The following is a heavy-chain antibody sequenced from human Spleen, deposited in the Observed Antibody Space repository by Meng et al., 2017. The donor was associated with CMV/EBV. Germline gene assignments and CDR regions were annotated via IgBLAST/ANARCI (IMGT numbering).Heavy chain of an antibody. CDR2: IDSDGGRA. V-gene: IGHV3-74*01. D-gene: IGHD2-2*02. Sequence: GGSLRLSCAASGFPFNYYWMHWVRQAPGKGLVWVSRIDSDGGRADYADSVKGRFTVSRDSSKNTLYLQLNALRTEDTAAYYCARDLCDTTSCYSFSGSFFYYYGMDVWGHGTTVTVSS. CDR3: ARDLCDTTSCYSFSGSFFYYYGMDV. CDR1: GFPFNYYW. J-gene: IGHJ6*02.